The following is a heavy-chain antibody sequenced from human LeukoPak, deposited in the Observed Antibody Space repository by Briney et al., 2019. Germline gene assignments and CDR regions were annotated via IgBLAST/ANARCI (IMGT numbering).Heavy chain of an antibody. J-gene: IGHJ1*01. CDR2: IYYSGST. CDR3: ARGLSSSWYMYFQH. CDR1: GGSISSYY. D-gene: IGHD6-13*01. V-gene: IGHV4-59*01. Sequence: PSETLSLTCTVSGGSISSYYWSWIRQPPGKGLEWIGYIYYSGSTNYNPSLTSRVTISVDTSKNQFSLKLSSVTAADTAVYYCARGLSSSWYMYFQHWGQGTLVTVSS.